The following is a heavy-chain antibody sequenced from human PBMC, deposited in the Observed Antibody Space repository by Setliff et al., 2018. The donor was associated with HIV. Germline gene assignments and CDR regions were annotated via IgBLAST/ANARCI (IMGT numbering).Heavy chain of an antibody. CDR1: GYTFTGYY. CDR3: ARGSLLGYFDWLFPD. V-gene: IGHV1-2*02. Sequence: GASVKVSCKATGYTFTGYYMHWVRQAPGQGQEWIGWINPNSGGTNYAQKFQGRVTTTRDTSISTAYMELSRLRSEDMAVYYCARGSLLGYFDWLFPDWGQGTLVTVSS. D-gene: IGHD3-9*01. CDR2: INPNSGGT. J-gene: IGHJ4*02.